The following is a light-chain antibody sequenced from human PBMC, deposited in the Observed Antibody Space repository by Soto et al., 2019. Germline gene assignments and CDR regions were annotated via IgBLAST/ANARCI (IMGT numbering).Light chain of an antibody. V-gene: IGKV3-15*01. CDR1: QSVSRN. CDR2: GAS. CDR3: QQYNNWAQT. J-gene: IGKJ3*01. Sequence: EIVMTQSPATLSVSPGERATLSCRSSQSVSRNLAWYQQKPGQAPRLLIYGASTRATGIPARFSGSGSGTEFTLTISSLQSEDFAVYYCQQYNNWAQTFCPGTKVDI.